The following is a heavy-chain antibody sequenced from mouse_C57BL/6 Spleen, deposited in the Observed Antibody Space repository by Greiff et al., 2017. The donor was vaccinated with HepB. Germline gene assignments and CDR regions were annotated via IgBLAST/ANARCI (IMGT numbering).Heavy chain of an antibody. V-gene: IGHV5-12*01. Sequence: EVQGVESGGGLVQPGGSLKLSCAASGFTFSDYYMYWVRQTPEKRLEWVAYISNGGGSTYYPDTVKGRFTISRDNAKNTLYLQMSRLKSEDTAMYYCARQKTGAAFAYWGQGTLVTVSA. CDR1: GFTFSDYY. CDR2: ISNGGGST. CDR3: ARQKTGAAFAY. J-gene: IGHJ3*01.